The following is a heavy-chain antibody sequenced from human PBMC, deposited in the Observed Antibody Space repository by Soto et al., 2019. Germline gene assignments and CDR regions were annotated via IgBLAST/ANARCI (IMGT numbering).Heavy chain of an antibody. CDR2: IIPMLDSV. D-gene: IGHD3-22*01. CDR3: SRSYHYASGGKTFFYYGMDD. Sequence: QVQLVQSGAEVRKPGSPVKVSCKASGGTLDNYAITWVRQAPGQGVEWMGGIIPMLDSVNYAEKIQDRVTIIADESTGTTYMEVSRLKSEDTADYYCSRSYHYASGGKTFFYYGMDDWGQGTTVTASS. CDR1: GGTLDNYA. J-gene: IGHJ6*02. V-gene: IGHV1-69*12.